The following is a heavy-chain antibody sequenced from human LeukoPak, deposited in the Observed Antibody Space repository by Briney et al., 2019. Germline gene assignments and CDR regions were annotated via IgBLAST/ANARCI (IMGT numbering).Heavy chain of an antibody. V-gene: IGHV4-61*01. CDR3: ARVARDYFDY. Sequence: PSETLSLTCTVSGGSVSSRSHYWSWIRQPPGKGLEWIGYIYYSGSTNYNPSLKSRVTISVDTSKNQFSLKLSSVTAADTAVYYCARVARDYFDYWGQGTLVTVFS. CDR2: IYYSGST. D-gene: IGHD3-3*02. CDR1: GGSVSSRSHY. J-gene: IGHJ4*02.